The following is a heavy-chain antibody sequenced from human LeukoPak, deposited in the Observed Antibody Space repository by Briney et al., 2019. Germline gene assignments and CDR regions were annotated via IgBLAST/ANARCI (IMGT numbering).Heavy chain of an antibody. V-gene: IGHV3-23*01. J-gene: IGHJ4*02. Sequence: PGGSLRLSCVASGFTFGSFAMTWVRQAPGKGLEWVAAISGSGDKTYYADSVKGRFTISRDNSKTTLFLQLNSLGAGDSAVFYCAKDGTNYGLGTSFDNWGQGILVTVSS. CDR3: AKDGTNYGLGTSFDN. D-gene: IGHD3-10*01. CDR2: ISGSGDKT. CDR1: GFTFGSFA.